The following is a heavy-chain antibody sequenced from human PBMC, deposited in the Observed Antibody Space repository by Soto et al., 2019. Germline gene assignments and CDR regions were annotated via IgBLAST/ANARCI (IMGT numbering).Heavy chain of an antibody. J-gene: IGHJ5*02. D-gene: IGHD2-15*01. CDR3: ARGYCSGGSCWFDP. Sequence: QVQLQESGPGLVKPSQTLSLTCTVSGGSISSGGYYWSWIRQHPGKGLEWIGYIYYSGSTYYNPSLKSRVTISVDASKNQFSLKLSSVTAADTAVYYCARGYCSGGSCWFDPWGQGTLVTVSS. V-gene: IGHV4-31*03. CDR1: GGSISSGGYY. CDR2: IYYSGST.